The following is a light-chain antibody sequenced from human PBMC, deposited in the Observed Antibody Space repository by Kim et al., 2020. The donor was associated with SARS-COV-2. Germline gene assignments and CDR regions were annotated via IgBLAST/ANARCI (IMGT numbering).Light chain of an antibody. V-gene: IGLV2-11*03. CDR2: DVT. CDR3: CSYAGRYIWV. J-gene: IGLJ3*02. Sequence: GKSLTTSCTGTSRDVCVYDSLSGHQQHPGKAPKLMIYDVTRRPSGVPDRLSGSKSGNTASLTISGLQAEDEADYYCCSYAGRYIWVFGGGTQLTVL. CDR1: SRDVCVYDS.